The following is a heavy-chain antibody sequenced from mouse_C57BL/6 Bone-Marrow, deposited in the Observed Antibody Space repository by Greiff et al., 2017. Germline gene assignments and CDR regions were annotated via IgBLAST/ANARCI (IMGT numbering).Heavy chain of an antibody. CDR2: IDPEDGDT. D-gene: IGHD1-1*01. V-gene: IGHV14-1*01. CDR3: TCYYYGSSYDAMDY. J-gene: IGHJ4*01. Sequence: EVQLQQSGAELVRPGASVKLSCTASGFNIKDYYMHWVKQRPEQGLEWIGRIDPEDGDTEYASKFQGKATMTADTSSNTAYLELRSLTSEDTAVYYCTCYYYGSSYDAMDYWGQGTSVTVSS. CDR1: GFNIKDYY.